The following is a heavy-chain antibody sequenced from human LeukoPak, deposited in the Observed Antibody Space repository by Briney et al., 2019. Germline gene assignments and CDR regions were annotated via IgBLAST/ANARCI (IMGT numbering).Heavy chain of an antibody. CDR1: GFTFSSYA. CDR2: ISGSGGST. D-gene: IGHD3-3*01. J-gene: IGHJ4*02. CDR3: AKAHSYDFWNGYYLSPLTDGFDY. V-gene: IGHV3-23*01. Sequence: GGSLRLSCAASGFTFSSYAMSWVRQAPGKGLEWVSAISGSGGSTYYADSVKGRFTISRDNSKNTLYLQMNSLRAEDTAVCYCAKAHSYDFWNGYYLSPLTDGFDYWGQGTLVTVSS.